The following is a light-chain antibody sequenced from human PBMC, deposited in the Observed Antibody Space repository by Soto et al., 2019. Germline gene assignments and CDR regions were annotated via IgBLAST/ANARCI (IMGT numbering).Light chain of an antibody. V-gene: IGKV1-16*02. Sequence: DIQMTQSPSSLSASVGGRVTITCWASLGISRYLAWFQQKPGQAPKSLIYAASSLQSGVPSKFSGSGSGTDFTLIISSLQPEDFATYYCQQYNVYPHTFGGGTTVEIK. CDR2: AAS. CDR1: LGISRY. J-gene: IGKJ4*01. CDR3: QQYNVYPHT.